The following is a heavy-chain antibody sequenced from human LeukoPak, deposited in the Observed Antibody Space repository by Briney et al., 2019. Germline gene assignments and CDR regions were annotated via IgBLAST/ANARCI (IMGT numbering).Heavy chain of an antibody. D-gene: IGHD3-3*01. CDR2: IYYSGST. CDR1: GGSISSYY. CDR3: ARENRDDFWSGNNWFDP. Sequence: SETLSLTCTVAGGSISSYYWSWIRQPPGKGLEWIGYIYYSGSTNYNPSLKSRVTISVDTSKNQFSLKLSSVTAADTAVYYCARENRDDFWSGNNWFDPWGQGTLVTVSS. J-gene: IGHJ5*02. V-gene: IGHV4-59*12.